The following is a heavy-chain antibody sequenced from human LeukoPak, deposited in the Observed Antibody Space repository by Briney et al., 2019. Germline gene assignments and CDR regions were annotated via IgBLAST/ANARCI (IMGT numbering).Heavy chain of an antibody. CDR2: INTNTGNP. V-gene: IGHV7-4-1*02. J-gene: IGHJ5*02. Sequence: ASVKASCKASGYTFTTYHAMNWVRQAPGQGLEWMGWINTNTGNPTYAQGFTGRFVFSLDTSVSTAYLQISSLKAEDTAVYYCARGLGYCSGGTCSFDPWGQGTLVTVSS. CDR1: GYTFTTYHA. CDR3: ARGLGYCSGGTCSFDP. D-gene: IGHD2-15*01.